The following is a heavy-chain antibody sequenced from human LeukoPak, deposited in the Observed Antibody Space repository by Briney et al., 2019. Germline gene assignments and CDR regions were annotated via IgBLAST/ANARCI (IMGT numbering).Heavy chain of an antibody. CDR3: AKDGRVYYDYVWGSYRYPNDAFDI. V-gene: IGHV3-23*01. Sequence: GGSLGLSCAASVFTFSDYYMSLIRQAPGKGLEWVSAISGSGGSTYYADSVKGRFTISRDNSKNTLYLQMNSLRAEDTAVYYCAKDGRVYYDYVWGSYRYPNDAFDIWGQGTMVTVSS. CDR2: ISGSGGST. CDR1: VFTFSDYY. D-gene: IGHD3-16*02. J-gene: IGHJ3*02.